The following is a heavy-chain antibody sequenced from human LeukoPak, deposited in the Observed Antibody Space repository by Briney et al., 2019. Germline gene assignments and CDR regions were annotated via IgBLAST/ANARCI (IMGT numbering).Heavy chain of an antibody. CDR3: ARGSGNLEVDY. V-gene: IGHV4-59*01. CDR2: IYYSGST. D-gene: IGHD4-23*01. CDR1: GGSISSYY. J-gene: IGHJ4*02. Sequence: PSETLSLTCTVSGGSISSYYWSWIRQPPGKGLEWIGYIYYSGSTNYNPSLKSRVTISVDTSKNQFSLKLSSVTAADTAVYYCARGSGNLEVDYWGQGTLVTVSS.